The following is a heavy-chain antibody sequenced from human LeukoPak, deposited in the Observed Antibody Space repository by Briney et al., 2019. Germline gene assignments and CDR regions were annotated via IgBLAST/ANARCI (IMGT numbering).Heavy chain of an antibody. J-gene: IGHJ5*02. D-gene: IGHD2-15*01. CDR2: MNPNSGRT. CDR1: GYTLTSYD. Sequence: ASVKVSCKASGYTLTSYDINWVRQATGQGLEWMGWMNPNSGRTGYAQNFQGRITITRNTSISTAYMELSSLRSEDTAVYYCARGGVKYWNWFDPWGQGTLVTVSS. V-gene: IGHV1-8*01. CDR3: ARGGVKYWNWFDP.